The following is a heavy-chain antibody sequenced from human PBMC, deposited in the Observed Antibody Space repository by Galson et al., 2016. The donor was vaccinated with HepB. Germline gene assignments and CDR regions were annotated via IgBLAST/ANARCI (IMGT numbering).Heavy chain of an antibody. CDR2: MNPSRGNT. J-gene: IGHJ3*02. CDR1: GYTFTSYD. Sequence: SVKVSCKASGYTFTSYDINGVRQASGQGLECMGWMNPSRGNTGYAQNFQGRVSMTSDASITTAYMELSGLSSEDTAVYYCERKMARGVPGFDIWGQGTMVAVSS. D-gene: IGHD3-10*01. CDR3: ERKMARGVPGFDI. V-gene: IGHV1-8*01.